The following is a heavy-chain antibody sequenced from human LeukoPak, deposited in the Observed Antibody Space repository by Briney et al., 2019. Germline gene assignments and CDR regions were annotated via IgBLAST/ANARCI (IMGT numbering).Heavy chain of an antibody. CDR1: GFTFSDYW. CDR2: IETDGDQK. D-gene: IGHD5-12*01. CDR3: ARDIPSGFYTPDY. V-gene: IGHV3-7*01. Sequence: GGSLRLSCVASGFTFSDYWMSWVRQPPGMGLEWVADIETDGDQKNYVDSVKGRFTISRDNARNSLYLQMNSLSVEDTAVYYCARDIPSGFYTPDYWGRGTLVTVSS. J-gene: IGHJ4*02.